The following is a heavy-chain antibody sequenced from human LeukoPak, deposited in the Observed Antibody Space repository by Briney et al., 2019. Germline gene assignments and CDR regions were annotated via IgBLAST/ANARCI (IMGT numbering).Heavy chain of an antibody. CDR1: GFTFSSYA. CDR2: ISGSGGST. Sequence: QPGGSLRLSCAAPGFTFSSYAMSWVRQAPGKGLEWVSAISGSGGSTYYADSVKGRFTISRDNSKNTLYLQMNSLRAEDTAVYYCAKDVGAAAGRLNWFDPWGQGTLVTVSS. J-gene: IGHJ5*02. V-gene: IGHV3-23*01. CDR3: AKDVGAAAGRLNWFDP. D-gene: IGHD6-13*01.